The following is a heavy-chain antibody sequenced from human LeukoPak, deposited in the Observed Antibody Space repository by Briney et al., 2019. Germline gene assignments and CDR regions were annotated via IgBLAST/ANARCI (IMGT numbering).Heavy chain of an antibody. CDR1: GGSFSGYF. D-gene: IGHD6-19*01. V-gene: IGHV4-59*08. CDR3: AKTVAGYWYFDL. Sequence: SETLSLTCAVYGGSFSGYFWSWIRQPPGKPLEWIGYIYYSGSTNYNPSLKSRLTISVDTSKDQFSLKLSSVTAADTAVYYCAKTVAGYWYFDLWGRGTLVTASS. CDR2: IYYSGST. J-gene: IGHJ2*01.